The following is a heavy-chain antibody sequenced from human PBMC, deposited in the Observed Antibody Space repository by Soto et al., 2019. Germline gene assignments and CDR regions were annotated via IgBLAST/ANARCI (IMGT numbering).Heavy chain of an antibody. CDR3: ATSKVGIRSPYYYYGMDV. D-gene: IGHD1-26*01. CDR1: VFIFSRFS. V-gene: IGHV3-23*01. J-gene: IGHJ6*02. Sequence: PCGSLRLSCTASVFIFSRFSMNCVRQSPGKGLQWVATISGSGDTTYYADSVNGRITVSRDNSKSTLYLQLDSLRGEDTAVYYCATSKVGIRSPYYYYGMDVWGQGNTVTVSS. CDR2: ISGSGDTT.